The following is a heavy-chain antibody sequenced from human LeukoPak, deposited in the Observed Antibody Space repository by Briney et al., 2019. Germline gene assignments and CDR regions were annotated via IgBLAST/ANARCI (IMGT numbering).Heavy chain of an antibody. CDR3: ARGIVVVAAKGELLDY. J-gene: IGHJ4*02. CDR1: GFTFSSYA. CDR2: ISYDGTNK. D-gene: IGHD2-15*01. Sequence: SGGSLRLSCAASGFTFSSYAMHWVRQAPGKGLEWVAVISYDGTNKYYADSVKGRFTISRDNSKNTLYLQTNSLRAEDTVVYCCARGIVVVAAKGELLDYWGQGTLVTVSS. V-gene: IGHV3-30-3*01.